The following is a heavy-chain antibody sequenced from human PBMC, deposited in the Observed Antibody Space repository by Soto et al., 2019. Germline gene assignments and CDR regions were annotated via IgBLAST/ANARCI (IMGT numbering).Heavy chain of an antibody. Sequence: PGGSLRLSCATSGLTFSNYAMSWVRQAPGGGLEWVSSMSGSSSTTYYADSVRGRFTISRDRSNNSLYLQMNRLKTGDTAVYYCAFVGATRAYWGQGTLVTVSS. V-gene: IGHV3-23*01. CDR1: GLTFSNYA. CDR3: AFVGATRAY. J-gene: IGHJ4*02. CDR2: MSGSSSTT. D-gene: IGHD1-26*01.